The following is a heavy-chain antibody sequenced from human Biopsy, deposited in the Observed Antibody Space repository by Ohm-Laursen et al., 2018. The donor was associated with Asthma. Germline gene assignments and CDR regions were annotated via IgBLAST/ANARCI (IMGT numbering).Heavy chain of an antibody. V-gene: IGHV1-69*13. CDR1: GGTFNTYV. Sequence: GASVKVSCKPLGGTFNTYVIGWARQAPGQGLEWMGGINSVFGTTTYPQKFQDRVTITADDSTSTVYMELSSPRSEDTAVYYCARKAGSCISRTCYSLDFWGQGTLVTVSS. CDR3: ARKAGSCISRTCYSLDF. D-gene: IGHD2-2*01. CDR2: INSVFGTT. J-gene: IGHJ4*02.